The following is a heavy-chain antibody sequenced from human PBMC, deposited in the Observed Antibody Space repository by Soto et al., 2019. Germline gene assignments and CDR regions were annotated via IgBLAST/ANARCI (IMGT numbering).Heavy chain of an antibody. CDR2: ISSSSSSI. CDR3: ARVPYSSALFDY. Sequence: PGGSLRLSCAASGLTLSNYAMNWVRQAPGKGLEWLSYISSSSSSIYYADSVKGRFSISRDNAKNSLYLQMDSLRDEDTAVYYCARVPYSSALFDYWGQGTLVTVSS. D-gene: IGHD6-19*01. V-gene: IGHV3-48*02. J-gene: IGHJ4*02. CDR1: GLTLSNYA.